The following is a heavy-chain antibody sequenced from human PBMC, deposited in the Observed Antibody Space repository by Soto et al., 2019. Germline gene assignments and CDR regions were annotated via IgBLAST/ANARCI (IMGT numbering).Heavy chain of an antibody. J-gene: IGHJ4*02. Sequence: TETLSLTCSVYGASFSGYYWSWIRQSPGKGLEWIGEIHHSGSTHYNPSLKSRLTFSIDESQSQFYMMLTSVTAADTALYFCARGHSTSGYDSWGQGSLVTVSS. CDR1: GASFSGYY. CDR2: IHHSGST. CDR3: ARGHSTSGYDS. V-gene: IGHV4-34*01. D-gene: IGHD6-6*01.